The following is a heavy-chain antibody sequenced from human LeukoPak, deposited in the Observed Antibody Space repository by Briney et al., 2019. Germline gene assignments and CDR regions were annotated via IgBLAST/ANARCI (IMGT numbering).Heavy chain of an antibody. CDR3: ARDQRNSYYDFSFLDY. J-gene: IGHJ4*02. Sequence: PSETLSLTCTVSGGSISSFSWSWIRQPPGKGLEWIGFIYYSGSTNYNPSLKSRVTISVDTSKNQFSLKLSSVTAADTAVYYCARDQRNSYYDFSFLDYWGQGTLVTVSS. CDR1: GGSISSFS. CDR2: IYYSGST. D-gene: IGHD3-3*01. V-gene: IGHV4-59*01.